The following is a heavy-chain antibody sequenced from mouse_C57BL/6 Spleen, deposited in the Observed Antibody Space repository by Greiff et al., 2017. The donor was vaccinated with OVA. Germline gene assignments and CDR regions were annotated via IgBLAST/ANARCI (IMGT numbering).Heavy chain of an antibody. D-gene: IGHD2-14*01. J-gene: IGHJ2*01. Sequence: VQLQQPGAELVKPGASVKMSCKASGYTFTSYWITWVKQRPGQGLEWIGDIYPGSGSTNYNEKFKSKATLTVDTSSSTAYKQLSSLTSEDSAVYYCARRGYDPDYFDYWGQGTTLTVSS. V-gene: IGHV1-55*01. CDR2: IYPGSGST. CDR1: GYTFTSYW. CDR3: ARRGYDPDYFDY.